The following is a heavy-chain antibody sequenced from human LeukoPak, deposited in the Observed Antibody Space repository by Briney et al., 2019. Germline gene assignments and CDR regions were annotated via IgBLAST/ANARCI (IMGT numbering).Heavy chain of an antibody. Sequence: SSETLSLTCTVSGGSISSYYWSWIRQPAGKGLEWIGRIYTSGSTNYNPSLKSRVTISVDTSKNQFSLKLSSVTAADTAVYYCARDGWELLGANAFDIWGQGTMVTVSS. CDR2: IYTSGST. CDR1: GGSISSYY. D-gene: IGHD1-26*01. V-gene: IGHV4-4*07. J-gene: IGHJ3*02. CDR3: ARDGWELLGANAFDI.